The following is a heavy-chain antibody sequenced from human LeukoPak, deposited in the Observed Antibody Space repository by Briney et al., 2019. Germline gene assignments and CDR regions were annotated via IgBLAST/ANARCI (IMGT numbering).Heavy chain of an antibody. CDR2: VSPNNGGT. V-gene: IGHV1-2*02. Sequence: ASVKVSCKASGYTFTAYYIHWVRQAPGQRLEWMGWVSPNNGGTNYAQKFQGRVTMTTDTSTSTAYMELRSLRSDDSAVYYCARVHYVISYYYMDVWGEGTTVTISS. J-gene: IGHJ6*03. D-gene: IGHD2/OR15-2a*01. CDR3: ARVHYVISYYYMDV. CDR1: GYTFTAYY.